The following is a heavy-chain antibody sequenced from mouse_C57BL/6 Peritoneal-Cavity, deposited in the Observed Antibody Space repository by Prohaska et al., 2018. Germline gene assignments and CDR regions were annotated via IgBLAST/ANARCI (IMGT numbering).Heavy chain of an antibody. J-gene: IGHJ2*01. CDR3: ARSDITTVGDDY. CDR1: GYTFTSYT. D-gene: IGHD1-1*01. V-gene: IGHV1-4*01. Sequence: MSCTASGYTFTSYTMHWVKQRPGQGLEWIGYINPSSGYTKYNQKFKDKATLTADKSSSTAYMQRSSLTSEDSAVYYCARSDITTVGDDYWGQGTTLTVSS. CDR2: INPSSGYT.